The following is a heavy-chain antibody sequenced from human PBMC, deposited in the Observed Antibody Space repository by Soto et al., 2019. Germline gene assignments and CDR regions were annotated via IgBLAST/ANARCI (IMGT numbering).Heavy chain of an antibody. J-gene: IGHJ6*02. V-gene: IGHV3-30-3*01. Sequence: GGSLRLSCAASGFTFSSYAMHWVRQAPGKGLEWVAVISYDGSNKYYADSVKGRFTISRDNSKNTLYLQMNSLRAEDMAVYYYARPISGSSWYYYYYGMDVWGQGTTVTVSS. CDR2: ISYDGSNK. CDR3: ARPISGSSWYYYYYGMDV. CDR1: GFTFSSYA. D-gene: IGHD6-13*01.